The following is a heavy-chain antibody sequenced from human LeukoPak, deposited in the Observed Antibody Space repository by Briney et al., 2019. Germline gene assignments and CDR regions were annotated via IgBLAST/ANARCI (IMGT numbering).Heavy chain of an antibody. Sequence: SETLSLTCAVYGGSFSGYYSSWIRQPPGKGLEWIGEINHSGSTNYNPSLKSRVTISVDTSKNQFSLKLSSVTAADTAVYYCALNYDYVWGSYRFDYWGQGTLVTVSS. CDR2: INHSGST. V-gene: IGHV4-34*01. CDR3: ALNYDYVWGSYRFDY. D-gene: IGHD3-16*02. J-gene: IGHJ4*02. CDR1: GGSFSGYY.